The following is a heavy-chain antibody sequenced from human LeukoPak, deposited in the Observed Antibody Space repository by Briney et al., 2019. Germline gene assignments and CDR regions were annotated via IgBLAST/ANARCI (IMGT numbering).Heavy chain of an antibody. CDR1: GYSISSGYY. Sequence: SETLSLTCTVSGYSISSGYYWGWIRQPPGKGLEWIGSIYHSGSTYYNPSLKSRVTISVDTSRNQFSLKLSSVTAADTAVYYCARQGYYDRYFDYWGQGTLVTVSS. CDR2: IYHSGST. D-gene: IGHD3-22*01. J-gene: IGHJ4*02. CDR3: ARQGYYDRYFDY. V-gene: IGHV4-38-2*02.